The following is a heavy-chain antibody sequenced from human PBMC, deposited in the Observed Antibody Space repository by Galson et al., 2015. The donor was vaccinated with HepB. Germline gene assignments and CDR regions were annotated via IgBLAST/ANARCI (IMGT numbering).Heavy chain of an antibody. CDR2: ISSSSSYI. J-gene: IGHJ3*02. CDR3: AREVPIFGVVIKRSVAFDI. Sequence: SLRLSCAASGFTFSSYSMNWVRQAPGKGLEWVSSISSSSSYIYYADSVKGRFTISRDNAENSLYLQMNSLRAEDTAVYYCAREVPIFGVVIKRSVAFDIWGQGAMVTVSS. D-gene: IGHD3-3*01. CDR1: GFTFSSYS. V-gene: IGHV3-21*01.